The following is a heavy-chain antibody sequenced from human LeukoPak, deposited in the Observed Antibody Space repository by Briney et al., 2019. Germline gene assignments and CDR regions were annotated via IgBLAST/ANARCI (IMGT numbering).Heavy chain of an antibody. J-gene: IGHJ4*02. V-gene: IGHV3-23*01. CDR3: AKEDGRAYYVLLKYYFDY. D-gene: IGHD2/OR15-2a*01. CDR2: ISGSGGST. CDR1: GFTFSSHA. Sequence: PGGSLRLSCAASGFTFSSHAMSWVRQAPGKGLEWVSAISGSGGSTYYADSVKGRFTISRDNSKNTLYLQMNSLRAEDTAVYYCAKEDGRAYYVLLKYYFDYWGQGTLVTVSS.